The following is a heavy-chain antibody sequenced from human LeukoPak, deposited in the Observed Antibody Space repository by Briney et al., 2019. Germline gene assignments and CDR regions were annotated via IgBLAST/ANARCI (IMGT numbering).Heavy chain of an antibody. D-gene: IGHD1-26*01. CDR1: GFTFSSYS. CDR2: ISSSSSYI. CDR3: ARDRGIVGVMSYFDY. Sequence: GGSLRLSCAASGFTFSSYSMNWVRQAPGKGLEWVSSISSSSSYIYYADSVKGRFTISRDNAKNSLYPQMNSLRAEDTAVYYCARDRGIVGVMSYFDYWGQGTLVTVSS. V-gene: IGHV3-21*01. J-gene: IGHJ4*02.